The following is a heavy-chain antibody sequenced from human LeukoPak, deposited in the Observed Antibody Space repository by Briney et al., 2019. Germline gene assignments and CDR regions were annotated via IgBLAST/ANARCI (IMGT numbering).Heavy chain of an antibody. CDR3: ARVNGYYDSSGYYYSDY. CDR1: GGTFSSYA. D-gene: IGHD3-22*01. V-gene: IGHV1-69*13. CDR2: IIPIFGTA. J-gene: IGHJ4*02. Sequence: ASVKVSCKASGGTFSSYAISWVRQAPGQGLEWMGGIIPIFGTANYAQKFQGRVTITADESTSTAYMELSSLRSEDTAVYYCARVNGYYDSSGYYYSDYWGQGTLVAVSS.